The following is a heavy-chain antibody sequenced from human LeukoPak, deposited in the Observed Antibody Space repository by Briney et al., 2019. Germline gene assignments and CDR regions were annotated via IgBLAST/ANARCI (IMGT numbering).Heavy chain of an antibody. D-gene: IGHD3-22*01. CDR3: ASSGSGHYYFDF. J-gene: IGHJ4*02. V-gene: IGHV3-23*01. CDR2: ISGSGGST. CDR1: GFTFSSYA. Sequence: PGGSLRLSCAASGFTFSSYAMSWVRQAPGKGLEWVSAISGSGGSTYYADSVKGRFTISRDNSKNTLYLQMNSLRAEDTAVYFCASSGSGHYYFDFWGQGTLVTVSS.